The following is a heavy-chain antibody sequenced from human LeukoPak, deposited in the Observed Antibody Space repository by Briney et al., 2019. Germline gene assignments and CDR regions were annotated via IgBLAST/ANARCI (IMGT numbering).Heavy chain of an antibody. D-gene: IGHD1-26*01. CDR1: GFTFNTHS. CDR2: ISRGIGTI. V-gene: IGHV3-48*01. CDR3: ARDGGPYSGSYIAY. Sequence: GGSLRLSCAVSGFTFNTHSMKWVRQAPGKGLEWIAYISRGIGTIHYADSVKGRFTISRDNAKNSVYLQMNSLRAEDTAVYYCARDGGPYSGSYIAYWGQGTLVTVSS. J-gene: IGHJ4*02.